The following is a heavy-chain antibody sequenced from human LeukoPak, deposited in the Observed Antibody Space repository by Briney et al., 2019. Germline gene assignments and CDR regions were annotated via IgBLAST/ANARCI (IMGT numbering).Heavy chain of an antibody. J-gene: IGHJ4*02. V-gene: IGHV4-31*03. D-gene: IGHD5-24*01. CDR3: AREGVEMATTIFDY. Sequence: PSQTLSLTCTVSGGSIGSGGYYWSWIRQHPGKGLEWIGYIYYSGSTYYNPSLKSRVTISVDTSKNQFSLKLSSVTAADTAVYYCAREGVEMATTIFDYWGQGTLVTVSS. CDR2: IYYSGST. CDR1: GGSIGSGGYY.